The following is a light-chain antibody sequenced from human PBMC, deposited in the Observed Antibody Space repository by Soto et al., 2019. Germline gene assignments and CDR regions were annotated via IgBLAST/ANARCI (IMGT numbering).Light chain of an antibody. CDR1: QSVSSN. CDR3: QQYYSMPFT. CDR2: GAS. V-gene: IGKV3-20*01. J-gene: IGKJ4*01. Sequence: EIALTQSPATLSVSPGERATLSCRASQSVSSNSAWYQQKPGQAPRLLIYGASWRATGVPDRFSGSGSGTDFTLTISRLEPEDSAVYYCQQYYSMPFTFGGGTKVDIK.